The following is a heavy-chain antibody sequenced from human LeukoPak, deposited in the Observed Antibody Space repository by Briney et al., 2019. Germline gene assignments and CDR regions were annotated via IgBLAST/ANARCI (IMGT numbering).Heavy chain of an antibody. D-gene: IGHD2-21*02. CDR2: ISWNSGSI. CDR3: AKAYGGDCLVPTNAFDI. CDR1: GFTFDDYA. J-gene: IGHJ3*02. Sequence: GGSLRLSCAASGFTFDDYAMHWVRQAPGKGLEWVSGISWNSGSIGYADSVKGRFTISRDNAKNSLYLQMNSLRAEDTALYYCAKAYGGDCLVPTNAFDIWGQGTMVTVSS. V-gene: IGHV3-9*01.